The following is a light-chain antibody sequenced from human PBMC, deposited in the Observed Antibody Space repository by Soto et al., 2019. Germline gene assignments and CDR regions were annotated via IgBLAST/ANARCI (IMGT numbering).Light chain of an antibody. CDR1: PSDGGGNKY. Sequence: QAVRTQPACEHGSHGRSLTLSYSGTPSDGGGNKYVSWYQQYPGKVHKLLINKVTNRPSGVSYRFSGAKSGNTASLTISALLAEDEADYFCASSTGDSLYVFGTGTKVTVL. J-gene: IGLJ1*01. CDR2: KVT. CDR3: ASSTGDSLYV. V-gene: IGLV2-14*01.